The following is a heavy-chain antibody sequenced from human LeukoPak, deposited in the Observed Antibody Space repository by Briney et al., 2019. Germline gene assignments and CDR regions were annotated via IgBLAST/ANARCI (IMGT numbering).Heavy chain of an antibody. J-gene: IGHJ4*02. V-gene: IGHV4-34*01. D-gene: IGHD6-19*01. CDR1: GGSFSGYY. Sequence: KPSETLSLTCAVYGGSFSGYYWSWIRQPPGKGLEWIGEINHSGSTNYNPPLKTRVTISVDTSKNQFSLKLSSVTAADTAMYYCAREATVAKRGDYFDYWGQGTLITVSS. CDR2: INHSGST. CDR3: AREATVAKRGDYFDY.